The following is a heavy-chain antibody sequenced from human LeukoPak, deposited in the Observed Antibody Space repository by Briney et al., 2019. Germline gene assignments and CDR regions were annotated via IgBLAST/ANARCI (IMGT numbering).Heavy chain of an antibody. CDR1: GYSFTDYY. V-gene: IGHV1-2*02. Sequence: ASVKVSCKASGYSFTDYYMHWVRQAPGQGLEWMGWINLNNGDIKSAQKFQGRATMTRDTSITTVYMEVSWLTSDDTAIYYCARADRLHGGPYLIGPWGQGTLVTVSS. J-gene: IGHJ5*02. CDR3: ARADRLHGGPYLIGP. CDR2: INLNNGDI. D-gene: IGHD2-21*01.